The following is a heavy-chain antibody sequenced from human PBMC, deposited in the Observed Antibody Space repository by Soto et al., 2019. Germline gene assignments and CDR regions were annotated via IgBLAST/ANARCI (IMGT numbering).Heavy chain of an antibody. CDR2: IYYRGNT. Sequence: SETLSLTCTVSGGSIGTYYWSWIRQPPGRGLEWIGYIYYRGNTDYNPSLKSRVTISLDTPENQFSLKLSSVTAADTAVYYCGRHPGYYDILTGYTTYYFDYWGQGILVTVSS. V-gene: IGHV4-59*08. D-gene: IGHD3-9*01. J-gene: IGHJ4*02. CDR3: GRHPGYYDILTGYTTYYFDY. CDR1: GGSIGTYY.